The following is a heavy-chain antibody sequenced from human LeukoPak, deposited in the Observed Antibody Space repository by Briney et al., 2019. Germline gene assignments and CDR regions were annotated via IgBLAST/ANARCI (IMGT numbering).Heavy chain of an antibody. D-gene: IGHD2-15*01. J-gene: IGHJ3*02. V-gene: IGHV3-21*01. CDR1: GFTFSSYS. CDR3: AREAASGAFDI. CDR2: ISSSSSYI. Sequence: GGSLRLSCAASGFTFSSYSMNWVRQAPGKGLEWVSSISSSSSYIYYADSVKGRFTISRDNAKNSLYLQMNSLRAEDTAVYYCAREAASGAFDIWGQWTMVTVSS.